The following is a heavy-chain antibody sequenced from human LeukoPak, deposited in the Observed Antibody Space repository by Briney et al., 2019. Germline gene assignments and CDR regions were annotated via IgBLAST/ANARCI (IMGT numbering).Heavy chain of an antibody. CDR1: GFLLSNYA. D-gene: IGHD2-2*01. CDR3: AKVFCTSISCPFDY. CDR2: FSGRGGST. J-gene: IGHJ4*02. Sequence: GGSLRLSCAASGFLLSNYAMSWVRQTPGKGLEWLSAFSGRGGSTYYEDSVKGRFTISRDNSKNTLYLQINSLRAEDTAVYYCAKVFCTSISCPFDYWGKGTLVTVSS. V-gene: IGHV3-23*01.